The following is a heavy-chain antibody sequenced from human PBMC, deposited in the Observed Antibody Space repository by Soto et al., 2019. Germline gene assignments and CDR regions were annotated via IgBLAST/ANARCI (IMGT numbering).Heavy chain of an antibody. V-gene: IGHV3-11*01. CDR2: ISSSGSTI. Sequence: GALRLSCAASVFTFSDSYMSWIRQAPGKGLGWVSYISSSGSTIYYADSVKGRFTISRDNAKNSLYLQMNSLRAEDTAVYYCARDNRWSGYDYWGQGTLVTVS. CDR3: ARDNRWSGYDY. D-gene: IGHD3-3*01. CDR1: VFTFSDSY. J-gene: IGHJ4*02.